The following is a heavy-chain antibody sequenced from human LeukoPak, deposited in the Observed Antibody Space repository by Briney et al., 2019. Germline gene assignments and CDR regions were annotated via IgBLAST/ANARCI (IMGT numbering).Heavy chain of an antibody. J-gene: IGHJ4*02. CDR2: INWNGGST. CDR3: ARDNTSTVTTCLDY. CDR1: GFTFDDYG. Sequence: PGGSLRLSCAASGFTFDDYGMSWVRQAPGKGLEWVSGINWNGGSTGYADSVKGRFTVSRDNAKNSLYLQMNSLRAEDTALYYCARDNTSTVTTCLDYWGQGTLVTVSS. D-gene: IGHD4-11*01. V-gene: IGHV3-20*04.